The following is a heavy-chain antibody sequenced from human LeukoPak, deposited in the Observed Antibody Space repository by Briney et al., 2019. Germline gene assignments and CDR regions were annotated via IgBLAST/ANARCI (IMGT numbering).Heavy chain of an antibody. V-gene: IGHV4-59*01. CDR3: ARWGRTTGYFDY. Sequence: SETLSLTCTVPGGSISSYYWSWIRQPPGKGLEWIGYIYYSGSTNYNPSLKSRVTISVDTSKNQFSLKLSSVTAADTAVYYCARWGRTTGYFDYWGQGTLVTVSS. CDR1: GGSISSYY. J-gene: IGHJ4*02. D-gene: IGHD1-1*01. CDR2: IYYSGST.